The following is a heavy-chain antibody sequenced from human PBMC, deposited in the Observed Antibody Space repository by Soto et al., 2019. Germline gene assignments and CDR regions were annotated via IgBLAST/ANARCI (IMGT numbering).Heavy chain of an antibody. CDR1: GGTFSSYA. CDR2: IIPIFGTA. D-gene: IGHD3-10*01. V-gene: IGHV1-69*13. Sequence: SVKVSCKASGGTFSSYANSWVRQAPGQGLEWMGGIIPIFGTANYAQKFQGRVTITADESTSTAYMELSSLRSEDTAVYYCASGSGEDWDMVRGGYYYYGMDVWGQGTTVTVSS. CDR3: ASGSGEDWDMVRGGYYYYGMDV. J-gene: IGHJ6*02.